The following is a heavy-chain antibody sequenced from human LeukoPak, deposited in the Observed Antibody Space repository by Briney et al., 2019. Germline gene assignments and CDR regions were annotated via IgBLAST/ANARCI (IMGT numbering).Heavy chain of an antibody. J-gene: IGHJ4*02. CDR1: GGSISSLY. CDR2: IYYSGST. D-gene: IGHD1-26*01. CDR3: ARGHLVGGPPRRRFDY. V-gene: IGHV4-59*11. Sequence: PSETLSLTCTVSGGSISSLYWSWIRQPPGKGLEWIGYIYYSGSTNYNPSLKSRVTISVDTSKNQFSLKLSSVTAADTAVYYCARGHLVGGPPRRRFDYWGQGTLVTVSS.